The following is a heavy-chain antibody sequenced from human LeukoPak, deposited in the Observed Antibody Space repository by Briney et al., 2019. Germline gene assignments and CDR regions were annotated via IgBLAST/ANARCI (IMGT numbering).Heavy chain of an antibody. CDR2: INSDGRTT. J-gene: IGHJ3*02. D-gene: IGHD5-12*01. V-gene: IGHV3-74*03. CDR1: GFTFSSNW. Sequence: GGSLRLSCAASGFTFSSNWMHWVRHAPGKGLVWASRINSDGRTTTYADSVKGRFTISRDNAKNTLYLQMNSLRAEDTAVYYCARVHSNIVATIRAGGTFDIWGQGTMVTVSS. CDR3: ARVHSNIVATIRAGGTFDI.